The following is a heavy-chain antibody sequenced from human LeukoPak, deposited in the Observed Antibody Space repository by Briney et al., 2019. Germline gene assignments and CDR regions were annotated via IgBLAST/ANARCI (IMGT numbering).Heavy chain of an antibody. CDR1: GYTFTSYG. J-gene: IGHJ4*02. V-gene: IGHV1-18*01. Sequence: ASVKVSCKASGYTFTSYGISWVRQAPGQGLEWMGWISAYNGNTNYAQKLQGGVTMTTDTSTSTAYMELRSLRSDDTAVYYCARGLYYYDSSGYCHFDYWGQGTLVTVSS. CDR3: ARGLYYYDSSGYCHFDY. CDR2: ISAYNGNT. D-gene: IGHD3-22*01.